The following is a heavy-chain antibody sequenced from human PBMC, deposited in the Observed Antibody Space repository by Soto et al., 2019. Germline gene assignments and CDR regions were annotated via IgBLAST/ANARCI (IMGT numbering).Heavy chain of an antibody. CDR1: GGSFIGYY. J-gene: IGHJ5*02. CDR3: ARGGADYYGSGLWGWFDP. Sequence: KPAETLSLTCAVYGGSFIGYYWIWIRQPPGKGLEWIVEINHSGSTNYNPSLKSRVTISVDTSKNQFSPKLSSVTAADTAVYYCARGGADYYGSGLWGWFDPWGQGTLVTVSS. CDR2: INHSGST. V-gene: IGHV4-34*01. D-gene: IGHD3-10*01.